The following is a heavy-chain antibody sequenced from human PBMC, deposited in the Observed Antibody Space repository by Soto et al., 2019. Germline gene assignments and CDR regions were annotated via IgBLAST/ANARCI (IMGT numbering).Heavy chain of an antibody. J-gene: IGHJ4*02. Sequence: AASVKVSCKVSGYTLTELSMHWVRQAPVKVLEWMGGFDPEDGETIYAQKFQGRVTMTEDTSTDTAYMELSSLRSEDTAVYYCATLHGRGRFLEWSPGDYWGQGTLVTVSS. CDR3: ATLHGRGRFLEWSPGDY. CDR1: GYTLTELS. CDR2: FDPEDGET. V-gene: IGHV1-24*01. D-gene: IGHD3-3*01.